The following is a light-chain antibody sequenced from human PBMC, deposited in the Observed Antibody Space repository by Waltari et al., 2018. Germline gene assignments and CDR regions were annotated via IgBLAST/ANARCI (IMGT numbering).Light chain of an antibody. CDR1: QSLLHTDGRTY. J-gene: IGKJ1*01. V-gene: IGKV2D-29*01. CDR3: MQTLQTPWT. CDR2: RVS. Sequence: DIVMTQTPPSLPVTPVEPASISCRSSQSLLHTDGRTYLYWYLQKPGQPPRLLIYRVSNRFSGVPDRFSGSGSGTDFTLKISRVEAEDVGVYYCMQTLQTPWTFGQGTKVEIK.